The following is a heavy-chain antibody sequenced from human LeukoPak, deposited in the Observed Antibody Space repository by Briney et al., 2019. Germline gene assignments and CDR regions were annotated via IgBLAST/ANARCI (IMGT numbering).Heavy chain of an antibody. CDR2: ISGSGDNT. Sequence: PGGSLRLSCVASGFSLSSYAINWVRQAPGRGLEWVSIISGSGDNTNYADSVKGRFTISRDNAKSSLYLQMNSLRAEDTALYYCARHRTASDYWGQGTLVTVSS. J-gene: IGHJ4*02. CDR3: ARHRTASDY. D-gene: IGHD3-16*02. CDR1: GFSLSSYA. V-gene: IGHV3-21*01.